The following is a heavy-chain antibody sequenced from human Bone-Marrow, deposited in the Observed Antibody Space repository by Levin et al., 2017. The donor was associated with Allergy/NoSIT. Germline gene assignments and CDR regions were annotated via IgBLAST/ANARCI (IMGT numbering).Heavy chain of an antibody. D-gene: IGHD6-19*01. CDR1: GFSFSSYY. J-gene: IGHJ6*02. V-gene: IGHV1-46*01. CDR2: VNPSDGST. CDR3: ARGGLPVAGFYFYDYGRDV. Sequence: ASVKVSCKASGFSFSSYYFHWLRQAPGQGLEWMGIVNPSDGSTTYAQKFKGRVTMTMDTPTSTAYMVLSNLRSEDTTAYYCARGGLPVAGFYFYDYGRDVLGQGTTVTVSS.